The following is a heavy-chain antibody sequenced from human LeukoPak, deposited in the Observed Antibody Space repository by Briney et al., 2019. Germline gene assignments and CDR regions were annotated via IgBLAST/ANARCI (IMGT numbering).Heavy chain of an antibody. J-gene: IGHJ4*02. Sequence: ASVKVSCKASGYTFTSYAMHWVRQAPGQRLEWMGWINAGNGNTKYSQKFQGRVTITRDTSACTAYMELSSLRSEDTAVYYCARGAADYGLDYFDYWGQGTLVTVSS. CDR3: ARGAADYGLDYFDY. D-gene: IGHD4-17*01. V-gene: IGHV1-3*01. CDR1: GYTFTSYA. CDR2: INAGNGNT.